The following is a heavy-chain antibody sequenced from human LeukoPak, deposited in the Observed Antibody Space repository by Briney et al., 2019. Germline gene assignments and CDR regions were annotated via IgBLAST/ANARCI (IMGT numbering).Heavy chain of an antibody. CDR2: ISSSGSTT. D-gene: IGHD5-18*01. Sequence: PGGSLRLSCAASGFTFSSYEMNWVRQAPGKGLEWVSYISSSGSTTYYADSVKGRFTISRDNAKNSLYLQMNSLRAEDTAVYYCARESGYSYGCFDYWGQGTLVTVPS. CDR3: ARESGYSYGCFDY. J-gene: IGHJ4*02. CDR1: GFTFSSYE. V-gene: IGHV3-48*03.